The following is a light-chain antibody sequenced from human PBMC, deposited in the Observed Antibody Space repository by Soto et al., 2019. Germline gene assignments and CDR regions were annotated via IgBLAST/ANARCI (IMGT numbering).Light chain of an antibody. V-gene: IGKV1-39*01. CDR2: AAS. CDR3: QQSYSTPRT. CDR1: QSISSY. J-gene: IGKJ2*01. Sequence: DIQMTQSPSSLSASVGDRVTITCRASQSISSYLNCYQQKPGKAPKLLIYAASSLQSGVQSRFSGSGSGTDFTLTISSLQPEDFATYYCQQSYSTPRTFCQGTKLEIK.